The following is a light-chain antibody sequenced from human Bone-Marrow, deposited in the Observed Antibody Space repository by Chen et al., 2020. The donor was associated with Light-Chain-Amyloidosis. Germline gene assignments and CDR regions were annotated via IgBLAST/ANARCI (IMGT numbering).Light chain of an antibody. V-gene: IGLV2-18*02. CDR2: EVT. CDR1: SGDIGRYNR. J-gene: IGLJ2*01. Sequence: QSALTQPPSVSGSPGQSVTITCTGTSGDIGRYNRVSWYQQTPGTVPKLVIYEVTRRPSGVPDRFSGSKSGNTASLTISGLQTEDEADYYCSSLTTTKTLAFAGGTKLTVL. CDR3: SSLTTTKTLA.